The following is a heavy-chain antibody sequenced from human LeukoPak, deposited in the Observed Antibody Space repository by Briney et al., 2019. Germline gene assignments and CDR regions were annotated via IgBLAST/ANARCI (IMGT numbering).Heavy chain of an antibody. CDR1: GSSFTSYW. CDR3: ARYGWLRYTFDAFDI. CDR2: IYPGDSDT. Sequence: GESLKISCATSGSSFTSYWIGWVRQMPGKGLEWMGIIYPGDSDTRYSPSFQGQVTISADKSISTAYLQWSSLKASDTAMYYCARYGWLRYTFDAFDIWGQGTMVTVSS. D-gene: IGHD5-12*01. J-gene: IGHJ3*02. V-gene: IGHV5-51*01.